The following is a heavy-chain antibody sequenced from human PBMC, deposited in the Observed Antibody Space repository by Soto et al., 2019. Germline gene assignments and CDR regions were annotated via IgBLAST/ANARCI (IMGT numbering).Heavy chain of an antibody. CDR2: IYVTGAV. CDR1: GAALNSGNYY. Sequence: SETLSLTCSVSGAALNSGNYYWRWIRQVPGKGLGWIGHIYVTGAVDYNPSLRDRITISQDTSERQFSLNLRLVTAADTAVYYCARLRIATNNYKWFDPWGQGTLVTVSS. V-gene: IGHV4-31*03. D-gene: IGHD2-21*01. J-gene: IGHJ5*02. CDR3: ARLRIATNNYKWFDP.